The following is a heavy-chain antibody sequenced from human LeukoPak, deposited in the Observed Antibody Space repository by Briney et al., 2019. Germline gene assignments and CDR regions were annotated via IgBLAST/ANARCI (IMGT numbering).Heavy chain of an antibody. Sequence: GGSLRLSCTASGFTFSGYAMSWVRQAPGKGLEWVSTVTVSGGGTYYGDSVKGRFTISRDNSKNTLYLQMNSLRAEGTAVYYCAKRAARPAYYFDFWGQGTLVTISS. CDR2: VTVSGGGT. D-gene: IGHD6-6*01. V-gene: IGHV3-23*01. J-gene: IGHJ4*02. CDR1: GFTFSGYA. CDR3: AKRAARPAYYFDF.